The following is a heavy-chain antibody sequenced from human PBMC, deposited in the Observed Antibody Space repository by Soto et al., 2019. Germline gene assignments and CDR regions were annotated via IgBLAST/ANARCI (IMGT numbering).Heavy chain of an antibody. CDR1: GFPFSGSA. V-gene: IGHV3-73*02. J-gene: IGHJ6*02. CDR3: AGDHYYNMDV. CDR2: IRSKPNSYAT. D-gene: IGHD7-27*01. Sequence: EVQLVESGGGLVQPGGSLKLSCAASGFPFSGSAMHWVRQASGKGLEWVGRIRSKPNSYATTYAASVKGRFTISRNDSKNTAYLHMNSLKTEDTAVYYCAGDHYYNMDVWGRGTTVTVSS.